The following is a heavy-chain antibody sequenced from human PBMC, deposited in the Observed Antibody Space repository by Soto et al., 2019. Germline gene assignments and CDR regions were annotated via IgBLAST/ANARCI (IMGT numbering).Heavy chain of an antibody. CDR3: ARRDSSSWDGFDT. V-gene: IGHV6-1*01. J-gene: IGHJ5*02. Sequence: SQTLSLTPALSVDSVSSNSAAGNWVRQSPSRGLGWQGRTYYWSKGYNDYAVSVKSRTPITPETTKNQFSLQLSSVTPEDTAVYYGARRDSSSWDGFDTWGQGTLVTVSS. D-gene: IGHD6-13*01. CDR2: TYYWSKGYN. CDR1: VDSVSSNSAA.